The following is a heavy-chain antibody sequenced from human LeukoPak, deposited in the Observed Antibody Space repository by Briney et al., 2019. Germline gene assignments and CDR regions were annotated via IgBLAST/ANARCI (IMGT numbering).Heavy chain of an antibody. Sequence: SETLSLTCAVYGGSFNGYYWSWIRQPPGKGLEWIGEINHSGSTNYNPSLKSRVTISVDTSKNQFSLKLSSVTAADTVVYYCARGGGYSYRLIDYWGQGTLVTVSS. D-gene: IGHD5-18*01. J-gene: IGHJ4*02. CDR1: GGSFNGYY. CDR3: ARGGGYSYRLIDY. V-gene: IGHV4-34*01. CDR2: INHSGST.